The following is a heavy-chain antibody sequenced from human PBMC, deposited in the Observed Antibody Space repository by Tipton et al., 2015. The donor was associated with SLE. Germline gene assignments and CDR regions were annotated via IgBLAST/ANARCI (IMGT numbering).Heavy chain of an antibody. CDR1: KYTFTGYY. J-gene: IGHJ6*02. Sequence: QSGPEVKKPGASVKVSCKASKYTFTGYYMHWVRQAPGQGLEWMGWINPNSGGTNYAQKFQGRVTMTRDTSISTAYMELSRLRSDDTAVYYCARVIAARPGGMDVWGQGTTVTVSS. CDR3: ARVIAARPGGMDV. CDR2: INPNSGGT. V-gene: IGHV1-2*02. D-gene: IGHD6-6*01.